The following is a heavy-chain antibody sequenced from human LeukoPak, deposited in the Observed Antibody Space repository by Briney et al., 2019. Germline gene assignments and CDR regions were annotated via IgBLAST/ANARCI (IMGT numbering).Heavy chain of an antibody. J-gene: IGHJ3*02. CDR1: GGSISSYY. Sequence: SETLSLTCTVSGGSISSYYWSWIRQPPGKGLEWIGYIYYSGSTNYNPSLKSRVTISVDTSKNQFSLKLSSVTAADTAVYYCARAKSGSSSPAFDIWGQGTMVTVSS. D-gene: IGHD6-6*01. CDR3: ARAKSGSSSPAFDI. CDR2: IYYSGST. V-gene: IGHV4-59*01.